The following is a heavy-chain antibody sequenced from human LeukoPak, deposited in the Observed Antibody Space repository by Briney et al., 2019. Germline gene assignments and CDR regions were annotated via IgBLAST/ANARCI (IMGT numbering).Heavy chain of an antibody. D-gene: IGHD4-23*01. Sequence: GGSLRLSCAASGFTFSSYSMNWVRQAPGKGLEWVSSISSSSSYIYYADSVKGRFTISRDNAKNSLYLQMNSLRAEDTAVYYCARALATGYSGNGGCGYWGQGTLVTVSS. J-gene: IGHJ4*02. CDR1: GFTFSSYS. CDR3: ARALATGYSGNGGCGY. CDR2: ISSSSSYI. V-gene: IGHV3-21*01.